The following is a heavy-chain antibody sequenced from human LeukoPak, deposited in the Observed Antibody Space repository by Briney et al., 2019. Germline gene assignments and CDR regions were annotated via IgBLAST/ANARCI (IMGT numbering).Heavy chain of an antibody. J-gene: IGHJ6*03. D-gene: IGHD3-3*01. CDR1: GGSISSGGYY. CDR2: IYTSGST. CDR3: ARDRRFLEWLTDSSDYYYYYMDV. V-gene: IGHV4-61*02. Sequence: PSQTLSLTCTVSGGSISSGGYYWSWIRQPAGKGLEWIGRIYTSGSTNYNPSLKSRVTMSVDTSKNQFSLKLSSVTAADTAVYYCARDRRFLEWLTDSSDYYYYYMDVWGKGTTVTVSS.